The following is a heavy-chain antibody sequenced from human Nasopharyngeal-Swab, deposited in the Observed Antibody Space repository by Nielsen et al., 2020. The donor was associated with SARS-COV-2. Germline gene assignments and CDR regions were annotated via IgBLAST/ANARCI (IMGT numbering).Heavy chain of an antibody. CDR3: TLDIVVVPAAQTDY. V-gene: IGHV3-15*01. CDR2: IKSKTDGGTT. J-gene: IGHJ4*02. CDR1: GFTFSNAW. Sequence: GGSLRLSCAASGFTFSNAWMSWVRQAPGKGLEWVGRIKSKTDGGTTDYAAPVKGRFTISRDDSKNTLYLQMNSLKTEDTAVYYCTLDIVVVPAAQTDYWGQGTLVTDSS. D-gene: IGHD2-2*03.